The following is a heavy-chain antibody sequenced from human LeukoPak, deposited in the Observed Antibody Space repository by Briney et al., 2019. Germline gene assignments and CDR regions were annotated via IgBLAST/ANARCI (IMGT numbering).Heavy chain of an antibody. CDR3: ARVYYYGSGSYPPHMDV. Sequence: GSLSLSCAASGFTFSSYAMSWVRQAPGKGLEWVSAISGSGGSTYYADSVKGRFTISRDNAKNSLYLQMNSLRAEDTALYYCARVYYYGSGSYPPHMDVWGKGTTVTVSS. V-gene: IGHV3-23*01. CDR1: GFTFSSYA. CDR2: ISGSGGST. J-gene: IGHJ6*03. D-gene: IGHD3-10*01.